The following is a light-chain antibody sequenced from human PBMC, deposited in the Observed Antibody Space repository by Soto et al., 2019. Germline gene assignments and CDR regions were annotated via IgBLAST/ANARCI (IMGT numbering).Light chain of an antibody. CDR1: QSIGVY. CDR2: DAS. V-gene: IGKV1-5*01. J-gene: IGKJ2*01. Sequence: DIQMTQSPSTLSASVGDRVTITCRATQSIGVYLAWYQQKPGKAPKLLIYDASTLESGGPSRFSGSGSVTEFTLTITSLQPDDFATYYCQQYSSYYTFGQGTKLDIK. CDR3: QQYSSYYT.